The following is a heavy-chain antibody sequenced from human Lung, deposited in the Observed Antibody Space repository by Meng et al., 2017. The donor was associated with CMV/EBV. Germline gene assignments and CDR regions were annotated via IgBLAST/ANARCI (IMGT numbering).Heavy chain of an antibody. J-gene: IGHJ4*02. CDR3: AREFSRGWYGDH. CDR2: LNPNSGGT. D-gene: IGHD6-19*01. CDR1: AYMFTRFY. V-gene: IGHV1-2*02. Sequence: CRDSAYMFTRFYRPWVRQAPGRGLEWMGWLNPNSGGTTYAQKFQGRVTMTRDTSIDTAYMELSRLRSDDTAVYFCAREFSRGWYGDHWGQGTLVTVSS.